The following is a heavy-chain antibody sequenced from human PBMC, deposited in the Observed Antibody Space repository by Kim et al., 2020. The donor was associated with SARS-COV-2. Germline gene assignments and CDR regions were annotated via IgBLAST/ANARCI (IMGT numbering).Heavy chain of an antibody. CDR3: ARQGRADSSGYYRGRSLDY. D-gene: IGHD3-22*01. CDR2: INHSGST. CDR1: GGSFSGYY. J-gene: IGHJ4*02. Sequence: SETLSLTCAVYGGSFSGYYWSWIRQPPGKGLEWIGEINHSGSTNYNPSLKSRVTISVDTSKNQFSLKLSSVTAADTAVYYCARQGRADSSGYYRGRSLDYWGQGTLVTVSS. V-gene: IGHV4-34*01.